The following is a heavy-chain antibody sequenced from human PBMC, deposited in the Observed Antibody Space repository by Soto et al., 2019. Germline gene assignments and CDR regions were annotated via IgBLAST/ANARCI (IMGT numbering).Heavy chain of an antibody. D-gene: IGHD3-10*01. CDR2: INPSGGST. Sequence: GASVKVSCKASGYTFTSYYMHWVRQAPGQGLEWMGIINPSGGSTSYAQKFQGRVTMTRDTSTSTVYMELSSLRSEDTAVYYCASHVSGSTESLVRETHAIRYYMDVWGKGTTVTVSS. CDR3: ASHVSGSTESLVRETHAIRYYMDV. V-gene: IGHV1-46*03. CDR1: GYTFTSYY. J-gene: IGHJ6*03.